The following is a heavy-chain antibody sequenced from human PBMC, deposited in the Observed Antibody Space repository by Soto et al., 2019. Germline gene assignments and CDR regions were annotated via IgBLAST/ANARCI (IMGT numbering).Heavy chain of an antibody. Sequence: EALTICCVDSGVSFNTYSMNWVRQAPGKGLEWLSFISSRSNTIYYADSVKGRLTVSRDNDKHSLYLQMNSLRDEDTAVYYCGATRHYDLLTGYYGFEYWGQGRLVTVS. CDR3: GATRHYDLLTGYYGFEY. D-gene: IGHD3-9*01. CDR1: GVSFNTYS. V-gene: IGHV3-48*02. CDR2: ISSRSNTI. J-gene: IGHJ4*02.